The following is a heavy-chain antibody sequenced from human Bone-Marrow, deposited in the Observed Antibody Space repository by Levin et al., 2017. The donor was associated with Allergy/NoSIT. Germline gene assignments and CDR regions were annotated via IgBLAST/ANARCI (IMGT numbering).Heavy chain of an antibody. CDR1: GFTVSSNY. CDR3: ARNGYSSGWLRL. D-gene: IGHD6-19*01. J-gene: IGHJ4*02. Sequence: GGSLRLSCAASGFTVSSNYMSWVRQAPGKGLEWVSVIYSGGSTYYADSVKGRFTISRDNSKNTLYLQMNSLRVEDTAVYYCARNGYSSGWLRLWGQGALVTVSS. V-gene: IGHV3-53*01. CDR2: IYSGGST.